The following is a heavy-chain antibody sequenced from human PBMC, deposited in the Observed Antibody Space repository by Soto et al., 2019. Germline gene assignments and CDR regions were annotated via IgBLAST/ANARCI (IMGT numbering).Heavy chain of an antibody. CDR1: GFTFSDYY. Sequence: QVQLVESGGGLVKPGGSLRLSCAVSGFTFSDYYMTWIRQAPGKGLEWVSYISSSTSHTNYADSVKGRFTISRDNAKNSLVLQMTSLRAEDTAVYYWPRGRGGAADYFDFWGQGTLVTVSS. D-gene: IGHD2-15*01. CDR2: ISSSTSHT. V-gene: IGHV3-11*05. CDR3: PRGRGGAADYFDF. J-gene: IGHJ4*02.